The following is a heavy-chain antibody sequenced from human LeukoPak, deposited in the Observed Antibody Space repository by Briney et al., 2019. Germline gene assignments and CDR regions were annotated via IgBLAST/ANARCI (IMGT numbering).Heavy chain of an antibody. V-gene: IGHV4-4*07. CDR1: GGSISSYY. J-gene: IGHJ4*02. CDR2: IYTSGST. D-gene: IGHD6-19*01. Sequence: SETLSPTCTVSGGSISSYYWSWIRQPAGKGLEWIGRIYTSGSTHYNPSLKSRVAMSIDTSKNQFSLKLSSVTAADTAVYYCATVRSGWGYFDYWGQGTLVTVSS. CDR3: ATVRSGWGYFDY.